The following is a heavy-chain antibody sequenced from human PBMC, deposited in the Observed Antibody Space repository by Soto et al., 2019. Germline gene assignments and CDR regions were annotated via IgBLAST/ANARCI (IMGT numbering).Heavy chain of an antibody. D-gene: IGHD3-22*01. Sequence: GGSLRLSCAASGFTFSTYWMHWVRQAPGKGLVWVSRIKNDGSGTYYVDSVEGRFTISRDNAKNTLYLQMNSLRAEDTVVYFCVRGDGDYYDGNGYLGRHWGQGTLVTVSS. CDR2: IKNDGSGT. J-gene: IGHJ4*02. CDR1: GFTFSTYW. CDR3: VRGDGDYYDGNGYLGRH. V-gene: IGHV3-74*01.